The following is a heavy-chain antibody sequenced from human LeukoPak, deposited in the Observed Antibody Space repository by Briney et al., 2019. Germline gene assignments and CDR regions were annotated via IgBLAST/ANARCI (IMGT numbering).Heavy chain of an antibody. CDR3: AKDPYHSSSWTGDAFDI. V-gene: IGHV3-30*18. CDR2: ISYDGSNK. CDR1: GFTFSSYG. J-gene: IGHJ3*02. Sequence: PGGSLRLSCAASGFTFSSYGMHWVRQAPGKGLEWVAVISYDGSNKYYADSVKGRFTISRDNSKNTLYLQMNSLRAEDTAVYYCAKDPYHSSSWTGDAFDIWGQGTMVTVSS. D-gene: IGHD6-13*01.